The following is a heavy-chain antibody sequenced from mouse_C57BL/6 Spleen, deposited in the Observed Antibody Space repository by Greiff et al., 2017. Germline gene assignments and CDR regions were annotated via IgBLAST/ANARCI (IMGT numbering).Heavy chain of an antibody. V-gene: IGHV1-81*01. Sequence: VMLVESGAELARPGASVKLSCKASGYTFTSYGISWVKQRTGQGLEWIGEIYPRSGNTYYNEKFKGKATLTADKSSSTAYMELRSLTSEDSAVYFCARGEDSSGNYWGQGTTLTVSS. CDR3: ARGEDSSGNY. CDR2: IYPRSGNT. J-gene: IGHJ2*01. D-gene: IGHD3-2*02. CDR1: GYTFTSYG.